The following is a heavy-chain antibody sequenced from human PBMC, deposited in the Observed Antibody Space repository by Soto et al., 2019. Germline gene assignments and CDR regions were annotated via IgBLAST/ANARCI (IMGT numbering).Heavy chain of an antibody. J-gene: IGHJ6*03. Sequence: EVQLLESGGGLVQPGGSLRLSCAASGFTFSSYAMSWVRQAPGKGLEWVSAISGSGGSTYYADSVKGRFTISRDNSKNTLYLQMNSLRAEDTAVYYCAKRNIVVVPAAHFYYYYMDVWGKGTTVTVSS. D-gene: IGHD2-2*01. CDR2: ISGSGGST. CDR1: GFTFSSYA. CDR3: AKRNIVVVPAAHFYYYYMDV. V-gene: IGHV3-23*01.